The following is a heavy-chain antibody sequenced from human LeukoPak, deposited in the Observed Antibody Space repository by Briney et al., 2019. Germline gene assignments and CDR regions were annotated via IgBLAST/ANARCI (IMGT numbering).Heavy chain of an antibody. D-gene: IGHD6-6*01. V-gene: IGHV3-30-3*01. J-gene: IGHJ6*03. CDR1: EFTFSSYS. Sequence: GGSLRLSCAASEFTFSSYSMHWVRQAPGKGLEWVAVVSYDGSSKYYGDSVKGRFTISRDNSKNTLYLQMNSLRAEDTAVYYCAKDRAARRPLDYYYYMDVWGKGTTVTVSS. CDR3: AKDRAARRPLDYYYYMDV. CDR2: VSYDGSSK.